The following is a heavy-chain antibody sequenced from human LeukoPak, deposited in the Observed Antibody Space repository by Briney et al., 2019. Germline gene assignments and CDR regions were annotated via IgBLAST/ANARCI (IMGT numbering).Heavy chain of an antibody. J-gene: IGHJ4*02. CDR1: GGSVSSGSYY. Sequence: SETLSLTCTVPGGSVSSGSYYWSWIRQPPGKGLEWIGYIYYSGSTNYNPSLKSRVTISVDTSKNQFSLKLSSVTAADTAVYYCARARRNTYYYDSSGYYDYWGQGTLVTVSS. CDR2: IYYSGST. CDR3: ARARRNTYYYDSSGYYDY. D-gene: IGHD3-22*01. V-gene: IGHV4-61*01.